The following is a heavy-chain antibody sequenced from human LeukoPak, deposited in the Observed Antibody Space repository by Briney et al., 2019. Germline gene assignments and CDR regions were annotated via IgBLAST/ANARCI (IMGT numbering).Heavy chain of an antibody. J-gene: IGHJ4*02. CDR1: DDSISSSSYY. D-gene: IGHD6-6*01. CDR3: ARRSAARPFDY. CDR2: IYYSGNT. V-gene: IGHV4-39*01. Sequence: SETLSLTCTVSDDSISSSSYYWGWIRQPPGKGLEWIGTIYYSGNTYYNPSLKSRVTISVDTSKHEFSLKVSSVTARDTAVYYCARRSAARPFDYWGQGTLVTVSS.